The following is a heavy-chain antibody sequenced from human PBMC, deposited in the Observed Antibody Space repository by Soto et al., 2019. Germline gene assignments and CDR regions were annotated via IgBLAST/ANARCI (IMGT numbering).Heavy chain of an antibody. Sequence: PGGSLRLSCTASGFTFGDYAMSWFRQAPGKGLEWVSTMTRSGDNTYCADSVKGRFTISRDNSKNTLYLQMNSLTAEDTAVYYCAKHSWADPTSNPLDYWGQGTLVTVSS. V-gene: IGHV3-23*01. CDR2: MTRSGDNT. J-gene: IGHJ4*02. CDR3: AKHSWADPTSNPLDY. D-gene: IGHD2-15*01. CDR1: GFTFGDYA.